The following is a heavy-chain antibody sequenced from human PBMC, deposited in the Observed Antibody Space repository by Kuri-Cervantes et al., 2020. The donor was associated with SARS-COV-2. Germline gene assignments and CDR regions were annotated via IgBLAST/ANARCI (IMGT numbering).Heavy chain of an antibody. CDR2: IRYDGSNK. CDR3: AKEKQAGKEGLLSFDY. D-gene: IGHD1-1*01. CDR1: GFTFGDYA. V-gene: IGHV3-30*02. J-gene: IGHJ4*02. Sequence: GESLKISCTASGFTFGDYAMSWVRQAPGKGLEWVAFIRYDGSNKYYADSVKGRFAISRDNSKNTLYLQMNSLRAEDTAVYYCAKEKQAGKEGLLSFDYWGQGTLVTVSS.